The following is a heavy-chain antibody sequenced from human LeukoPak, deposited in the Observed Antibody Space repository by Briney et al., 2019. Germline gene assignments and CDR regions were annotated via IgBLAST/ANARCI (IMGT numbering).Heavy chain of an antibody. CDR2: ISYDGSNK. Sequence: PGKSLRLSCAASGFTFRAYGMHWVRQAPGKGLEWVAVISYDGSNKYYADSVKGRFTISRDNSKNTLYLQMNSLRAEDTAVYYCAKDELPFYIDYWGQGTLVTVSS. J-gene: IGHJ4*02. D-gene: IGHD1-26*01. CDR1: GFTFRAYG. CDR3: AKDELPFYIDY. V-gene: IGHV3-30*18.